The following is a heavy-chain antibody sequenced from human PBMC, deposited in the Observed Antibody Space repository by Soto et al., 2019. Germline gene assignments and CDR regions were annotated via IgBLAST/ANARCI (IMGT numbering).Heavy chain of an antibody. J-gene: IGHJ4*02. CDR3: ARVPHYYGSGSYLLY. V-gene: IGHV1-2*02. Sequence: GASVKVSCKASGYTFTGYYMHWVRQAPGQGLGWMGWINPNSGGTNYAQKFQGRVTMTRDTSISTAYMELSRLRSDDTAVYYCARVPHYYGSGSYLLYWGQGTLVTVSS. D-gene: IGHD3-10*01. CDR1: GYTFTGYY. CDR2: INPNSGGT.